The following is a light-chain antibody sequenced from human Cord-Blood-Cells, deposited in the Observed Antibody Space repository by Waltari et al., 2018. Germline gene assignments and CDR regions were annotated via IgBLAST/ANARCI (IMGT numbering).Light chain of an antibody. J-gene: IGKJ2*03. CDR3: QQSYSTPYS. V-gene: IGKV1-39*01. Sequence: DIQMTQSPSYLSASVGDRVTITCRASQSISSYLNWYQQKPGKAPKLLIYAASSLQSGVPSRFSGSGSGTDFTLTISSLQPEDFATYYCQQSYSTPYSFGQGPSWRSN. CDR2: AAS. CDR1: QSISSY.